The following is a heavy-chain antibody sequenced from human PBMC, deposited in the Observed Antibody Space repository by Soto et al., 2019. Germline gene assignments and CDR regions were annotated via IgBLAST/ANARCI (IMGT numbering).Heavy chain of an antibody. CDR1: GGSFSGYY. D-gene: IGHD3-3*01. J-gene: IGHJ4*02. V-gene: IGHV4-34*01. CDR2: INHSGST. CDR3: ARVITIFGVVTSLAY. Sequence: SEALSLTCAVYGGSFSGYYWSWIRQPPGKGLEWIGEINHSGSTNYNPSLKSRVTISVDTAKNQFSLKLSSVTAADTTVYYCARVITIFGVVTSLAYWGQGTLITAPQ.